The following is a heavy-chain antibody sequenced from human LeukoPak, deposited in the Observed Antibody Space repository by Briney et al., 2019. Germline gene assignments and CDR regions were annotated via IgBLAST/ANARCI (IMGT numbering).Heavy chain of an antibody. CDR3: ASCSGGSCYSGRIDY. D-gene: IGHD2-15*01. CDR2: ISSSSSYI. V-gene: IGHV3-21*01. CDR1: ELTFSRYS. J-gene: IGHJ4*02. Sequence: PGESLRISCAASELTFSRYSKNWFRQAPRKRLDTVSSISSSSSYIYNADSVKGRFTIARDNAKNSLYLQMNSLRAEDTAVYYCASCSGGSCYSGRIDYSRQGTLVTVS.